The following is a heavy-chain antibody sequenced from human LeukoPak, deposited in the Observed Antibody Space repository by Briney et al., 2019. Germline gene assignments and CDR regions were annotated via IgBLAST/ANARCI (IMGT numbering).Heavy chain of an antibody. V-gene: IGHV3-48*01. Sequence: GGSLRLSCAASGFTFSNYGMKWVRQAPGKGLEWVSYISSSGNTIYYADSVKGRFTISRDSAKNSLFLQMNSLRAEDTAVYYCARGTLIQLWLIDYWGQGTLVTVSS. CDR3: ARGTLIQLWLIDY. CDR1: GFTFSNYG. J-gene: IGHJ4*02. D-gene: IGHD5-18*01. CDR2: ISSSGNTI.